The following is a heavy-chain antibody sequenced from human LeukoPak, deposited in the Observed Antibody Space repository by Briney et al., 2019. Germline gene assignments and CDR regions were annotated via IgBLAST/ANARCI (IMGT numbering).Heavy chain of an antibody. CDR2: ISGSGGTT. D-gene: IGHD1-14*01. J-gene: IGHJ6*04. CDR3: AKVSGGGLYYDGMDV. Sequence: GGSLRLSCAASGFTFNNYAMNWVRQAPGKGLEWVSVISGSGGTTYYADSVKGRLTISRDSSKNTLYLQMNSLRAEDTAVYYCAKVSGGGLYYDGMDVXGXGTXVTVSS. CDR1: GFTFNNYA. V-gene: IGHV3-23*01.